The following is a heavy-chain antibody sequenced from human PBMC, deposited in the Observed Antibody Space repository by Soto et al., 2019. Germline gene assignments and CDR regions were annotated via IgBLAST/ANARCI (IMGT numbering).Heavy chain of an antibody. V-gene: IGHV1-18*01. CDR2: ISTSKGNT. CDR3: ATRSPAFDY. CDR1: GYTFTDYG. Sequence: QVQLVQSGPEVKKPGASVKVSCKTSGYTFTDYGISWVRQAPGQGLEWMGWISTSKGNTNYAQKFQGRVTMTTDTCTSTGYMELRSLRSDDTAVYYCATRSPAFDYWGQGTLVTVSS. J-gene: IGHJ4*02.